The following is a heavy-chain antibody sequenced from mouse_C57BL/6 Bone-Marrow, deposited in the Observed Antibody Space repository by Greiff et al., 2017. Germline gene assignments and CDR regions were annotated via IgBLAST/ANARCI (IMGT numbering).Heavy chain of an antibody. D-gene: IGHD2-4*01. CDR1: GFNIKDYY. V-gene: IGHV14-2*01. Sequence: EVQLQQSGAELVKPGASVKLSCTASGFNIKDYYMHWVKQRTEQGLEWIGRIDPEDGETKYAPKFPGKATITADTSSNTAYLQLSSLTSEDTAVYYCAFYDYYYFDYWGQGTTLTVSS. CDR3: AFYDYYYFDY. J-gene: IGHJ2*01. CDR2: IDPEDGET.